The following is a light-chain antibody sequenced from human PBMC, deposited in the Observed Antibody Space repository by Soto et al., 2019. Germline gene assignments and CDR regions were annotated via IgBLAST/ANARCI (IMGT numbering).Light chain of an antibody. CDR2: DAS. V-gene: IGKV1-5*01. Sequence: DIQMTQSPSTLSASVGDRVTITCQASQSISSWLAWYQQKPGKAPKLLIYDASNLQSGVPPRFSGSGSGTDFTLAISSLQPEDSATYYCLQDINYPWTFGQGTKVDIK. J-gene: IGKJ1*01. CDR1: QSISSW. CDR3: LQDINYPWT.